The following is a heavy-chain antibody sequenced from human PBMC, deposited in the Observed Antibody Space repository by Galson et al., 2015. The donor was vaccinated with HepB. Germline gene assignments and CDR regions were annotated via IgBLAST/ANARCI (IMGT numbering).Heavy chain of an antibody. CDR3: ASIADRLDWYFDL. Sequence: SLRLSCAASDFSVSRKYMSWVRQAPGKGLEWVSVIYRSGNTYYADSVRGRFTISRDNSKQTLYLQMSSLRVEDTAVYYCASIADRLDWYFDLWGRGTLVTVSS. V-gene: IGHV3-53*01. D-gene: IGHD6-6*01. CDR1: DFSVSRKY. CDR2: IYRSGNT. J-gene: IGHJ2*01.